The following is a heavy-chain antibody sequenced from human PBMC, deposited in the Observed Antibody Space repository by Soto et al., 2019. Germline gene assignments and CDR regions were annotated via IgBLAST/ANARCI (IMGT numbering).Heavy chain of an antibody. J-gene: IGHJ3*02. CDR3: ARLVGLLDAFDI. CDR2: IYYSGST. CDR1: GGSISSSSYY. V-gene: IGHV4-39*01. Sequence: QLQLQESGPGLVKPSETLSLSCTVSGGSISSSSYYWGWIRQPPGKGLEWIGSIYYSGSTYYNPSLKSRVTISVDTSKNQFSLKLSSVTAADTAEYYCARLVGLLDAFDIWGQGTMVTVSS. D-gene: IGHD2-21*01.